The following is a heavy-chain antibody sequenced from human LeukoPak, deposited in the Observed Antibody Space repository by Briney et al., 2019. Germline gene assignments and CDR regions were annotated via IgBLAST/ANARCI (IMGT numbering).Heavy chain of an antibody. J-gene: IGHJ6*02. CDR2: IKSKTDGGTT. CDR3: AKVGPFPEQLLRVYYYYGMDV. V-gene: IGHV3-15*07. Sequence: RGSLRLSCAASGFTFSNAWMNWVRQAPGKGLEWVGRIKSKTDGGTTDYAAPVKGRFTISRDDSKNTLYLQMNSLRAEDTAVYYCAKVGPFPEQLLRVYYYYGMDVWGQGTTVTVSS. CDR1: GFTFSNAW. D-gene: IGHD6-13*01.